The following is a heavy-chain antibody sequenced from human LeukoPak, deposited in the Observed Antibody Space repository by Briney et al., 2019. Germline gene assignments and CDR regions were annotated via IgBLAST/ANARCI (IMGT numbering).Heavy chain of an antibody. V-gene: IGHV4-39*01. CDR1: SDSVSRSDSY. D-gene: IGHD3-22*01. J-gene: IGHJ1*01. Sequence: PSETLSLTRSVSSDSVSRSDSYWDWIRQPPGKGLEWIGTIYYSGRTYYSPSLKSRVTMSVDPSNNQFSLNLRSVTAADTAVYYCARRRYYDGSGYLEWGQGTLLSVSS. CDR3: ARRRYYDGSGYLE. CDR2: IYYSGRT.